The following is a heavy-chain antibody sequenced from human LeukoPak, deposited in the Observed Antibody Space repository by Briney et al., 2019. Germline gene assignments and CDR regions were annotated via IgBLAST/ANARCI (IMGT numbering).Heavy chain of an antibody. V-gene: IGHV3-23*01. CDR1: GFTFSSYA. D-gene: IGHD3-3*01. Sequence: GASLRLSCAASGFTFSSYAMSWVRQAPGKGLEWVSAISGSGGSTYYADSVKGRFTISRDNSKNTLYLQMNSLRGEDTAVYYCANSYDFWSGFFDYWGQGTLVTVSS. CDR2: ISGSGGST. CDR3: ANSYDFWSGFFDY. J-gene: IGHJ4*02.